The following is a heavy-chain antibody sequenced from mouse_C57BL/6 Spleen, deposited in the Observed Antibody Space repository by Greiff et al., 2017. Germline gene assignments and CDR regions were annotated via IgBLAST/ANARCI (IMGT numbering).Heavy chain of an antibody. CDR3: EDGRGFAY. CDR2: INPNNGGT. Sequence: VQLKQSGPELVKPGASVKMSCKASGYTFTDYNMHWVKQSHGKSLEWIGYINPNNGGTSYNQKFKGKATLTVNKSSSTAYMELRSLTSEDSAVYYCEDGRGFAYWGQGTLVTVSA. CDR1: GYTFTDYN. V-gene: IGHV1-22*01. J-gene: IGHJ3*01.